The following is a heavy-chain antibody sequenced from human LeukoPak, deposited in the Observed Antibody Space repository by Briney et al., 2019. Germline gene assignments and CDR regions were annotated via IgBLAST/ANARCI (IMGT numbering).Heavy chain of an antibody. Sequence: SETLSLTCAVYGGSFSGYYWSWIRQPPGKGLEWIGEINHSGSTSYNPSLKSRVTISVDTSKNQFSLKLSSVTAADTTVYYCARGRAYYDSSGYYFPFDYWGQGTLVTVSS. CDR1: GGSFSGYY. V-gene: IGHV4-34*01. J-gene: IGHJ4*02. CDR3: ARGRAYYDSSGYYFPFDY. CDR2: INHSGST. D-gene: IGHD3-22*01.